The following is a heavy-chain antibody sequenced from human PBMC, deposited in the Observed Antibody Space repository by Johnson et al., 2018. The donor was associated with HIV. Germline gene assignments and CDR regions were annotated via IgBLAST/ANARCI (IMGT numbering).Heavy chain of an antibody. J-gene: IGHJ3*02. Sequence: VQLVESGGGLVQPGGSLTLSCAASGFTFSSYWMHWVRQVAGKGLEWVANIKQDGSEKYYVDSVKGRFTISRDNAKNSLYLQMNSLRAEDTAVYYCAKTEDAFDIWGQGTLVTVSS. V-gene: IGHV3-7*01. CDR2: IKQDGSEK. CDR1: GFTFSSYW. CDR3: AKTEDAFDI.